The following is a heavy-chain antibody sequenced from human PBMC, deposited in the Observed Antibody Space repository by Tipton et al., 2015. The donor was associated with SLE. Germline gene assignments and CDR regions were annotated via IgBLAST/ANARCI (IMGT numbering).Heavy chain of an antibody. Sequence: TLSLTCAVYGGSFSGYYWSWIRQPPGKGLEWIGYIYYSGSTNYNPSLKSRVTISVDTSKNQFSLKLSSVTAADTAVYYCARVTLGASIAAVVPYYFDYWGQGTLVTVSS. J-gene: IGHJ4*02. V-gene: IGHV4-59*01. CDR1: GGSFSGYY. D-gene: IGHD6-6*01. CDR2: IYYSGST. CDR3: ARVTLGASIAAVVPYYFDY.